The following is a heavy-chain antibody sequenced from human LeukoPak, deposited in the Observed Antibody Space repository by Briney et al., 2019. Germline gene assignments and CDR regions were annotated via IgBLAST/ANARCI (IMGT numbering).Heavy chain of an antibody. J-gene: IGHJ3*02. CDR3: ARDTGSGYDYRDAALDI. V-gene: IGHV7-4-1*02. Sequence: ASVKVSCKASGYTFTSYAMNWVRQAPGQGLEWMGWINTNTGNPTYAQGFTGRFVFSLDTSVSTAYLQISSLKAEDTAVYYCARDTGSGYDYRDAALDIWGQGTMVTVSS. CDR2: INTNTGNP. D-gene: IGHD5-12*01. CDR1: GYTFTSYA.